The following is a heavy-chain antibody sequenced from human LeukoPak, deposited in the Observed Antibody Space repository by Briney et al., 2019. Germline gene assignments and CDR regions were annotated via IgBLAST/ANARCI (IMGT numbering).Heavy chain of an antibody. J-gene: IGHJ3*02. Sequence: GGSLRLSCAASGFTFTDARMSWVRQAPGKGLEWVANIRQDGGQTYYVDSVKGRFTISRDNAKNSLYLQVNSPRAEDTAVYYCARDKHNPGSAFDIWGQGTMLTVSS. CDR3: ARDKHNPGSAFDI. CDR2: IRQDGGQT. CDR1: GFTFTDAR. V-gene: IGHV3-7*01. D-gene: IGHD5-24*01.